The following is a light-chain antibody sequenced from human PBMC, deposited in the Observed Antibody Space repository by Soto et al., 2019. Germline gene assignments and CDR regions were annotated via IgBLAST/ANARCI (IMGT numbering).Light chain of an antibody. V-gene: IGKV1-39*01. J-gene: IGKJ1*01. CDR1: QSISGY. CDR3: QQSYSTPPWT. CDR2: SDS. Sequence: DIQMTQTPYSLSASVGDRVTITCRASQSISGYLNWYQQEPGKAPKLLIYSDSTLQSGVPSRFSGSGDGTDFTLTISSLQPEDFASYYCQQSYSTPPWTFGQGTKVEIK.